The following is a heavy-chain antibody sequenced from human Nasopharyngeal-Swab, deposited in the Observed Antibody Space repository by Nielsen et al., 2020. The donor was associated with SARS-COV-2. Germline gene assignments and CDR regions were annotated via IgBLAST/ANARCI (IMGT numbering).Heavy chain of an antibody. CDR3: ARGGHSGYDSDYYYGMDV. CDR2: ISSNGGST. D-gene: IGHD5-12*01. J-gene: IGHJ6*02. CDR1: GFTFSSYA. Sequence: GESLKISCSASGFTFSSYAMHWVRQAPGKGLEYVSAISSNGGSTYYADSVKGRFTISRDNSKNTLYLQMNSLRAEDTAVYYCARGGHSGYDSDYYYGMDVWGQGTTVTVSS. V-gene: IGHV3-64*04.